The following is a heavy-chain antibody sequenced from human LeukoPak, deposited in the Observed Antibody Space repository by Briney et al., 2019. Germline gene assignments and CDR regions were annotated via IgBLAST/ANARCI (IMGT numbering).Heavy chain of an antibody. CDR3: ARGSLAAAGPPRDFDY. D-gene: IGHD6-13*01. CDR2: ISAYNGNT. J-gene: IGHJ4*02. V-gene: IGHV1-18*04. CDR1: GYTFTNYG. Sequence: GASVKVSCKASGYTFTNYGVSWVRQAPGQGLEWMGWISAYNGNTNYAQKLQGRVTMTTDTSTSTAYMELRSLRSDDTAVYYCARGSLAAAGPPRDFDYWGQGTLVTVSS.